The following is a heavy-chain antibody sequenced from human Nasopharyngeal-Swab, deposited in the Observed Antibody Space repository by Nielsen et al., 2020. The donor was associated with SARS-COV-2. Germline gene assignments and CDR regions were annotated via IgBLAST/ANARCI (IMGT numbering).Heavy chain of an antibody. CDR2: IGTAGDT. J-gene: IGHJ4*02. Sequence: ESLKISCAASGFTFSSYWMSWVRQATGKGPEWVSAIGTAGDTYYPGSVKGRFTISRENAKNSLYLQMNSLRAGDTAVYYCAREARGGWYSFDYWGQGTLVTVSS. CDR3: AREARGGWYSFDY. V-gene: IGHV3-13*01. CDR1: GFTFSSYW. D-gene: IGHD6-19*01.